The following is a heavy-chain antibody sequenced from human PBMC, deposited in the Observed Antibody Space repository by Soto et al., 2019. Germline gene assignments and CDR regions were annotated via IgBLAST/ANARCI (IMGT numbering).Heavy chain of an antibody. Sequence: TGGSLRLSCVASGFTFSNYAMNWVRQAPGEGLEWVSIISDSVGNTYYADSVKGRFTISRDNSKNTLYLQMNSLRAGDTAVYYCAKAYYYDSSGYFKVLDVWGQGTTVTVSS. V-gene: IGHV3-23*01. D-gene: IGHD3-22*01. CDR3: AKAYYYDSSGYFKVLDV. J-gene: IGHJ6*02. CDR1: GFTFSNYA. CDR2: ISDSVGNT.